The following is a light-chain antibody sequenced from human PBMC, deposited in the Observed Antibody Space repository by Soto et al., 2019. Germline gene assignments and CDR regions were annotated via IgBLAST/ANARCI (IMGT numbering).Light chain of an antibody. CDR3: QQYATSPPMYT. V-gene: IGKV3-20*01. CDR2: GAS. Sequence: EIVLTQSPGTLSLSPGERATLSCRASQSVTSGYLGWYQQKPGQAPRLLIYGASSRATGISDRFSGSGSGTDFTLTISRLEPEDFAVYYCQQYATSPPMYTFGKGTKVEI. CDR1: QSVTSGY. J-gene: IGKJ2*01.